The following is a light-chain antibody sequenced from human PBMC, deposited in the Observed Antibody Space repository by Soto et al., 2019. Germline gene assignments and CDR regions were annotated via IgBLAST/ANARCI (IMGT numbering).Light chain of an antibody. Sequence: EIVLTQSPATLSLSPGERATLSCRASQSVSSYLAWYQQKPGQAPRLLIYDASNRATGIPAGFSGSGSGTDFTLTISSLEPEDFAVYYCQQRSNWPFTFGGGTKVEIK. CDR1: QSVSSY. CDR2: DAS. J-gene: IGKJ4*01. CDR3: QQRSNWPFT. V-gene: IGKV3-11*01.